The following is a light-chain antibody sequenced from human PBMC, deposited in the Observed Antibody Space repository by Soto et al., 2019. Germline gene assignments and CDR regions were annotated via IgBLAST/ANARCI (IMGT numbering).Light chain of an antibody. J-gene: IGKJ2*01. CDR1: QSVSSSY. CDR2: GAS. V-gene: IGKV3-20*01. Sequence: EIVLTQSPGTLSFSPGERATLSCRASQSVSSSYLAWYQQKPGQAPRLLIYGASSRATGIPDRFSGSGSGTDFTLTISRLEPEDFAVYYCQQYGSSPYPLGQGTKLEIK. CDR3: QQYGSSPYP.